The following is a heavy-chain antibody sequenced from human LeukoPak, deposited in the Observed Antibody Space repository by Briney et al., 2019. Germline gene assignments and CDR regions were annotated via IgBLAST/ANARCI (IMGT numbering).Heavy chain of an antibody. CDR2: ITDSGART. D-gene: IGHD3-10*01. CDR1: GFTFSNYD. V-gene: IGHV3-23*01. J-gene: IGHJ5*02. CDR3: TRGHYGP. Sequence: PGGSLRLSCAASGFTFSNYDVSWVRQAPGKGLEWVSGITDSGARTYYADSVKGRFTISRDNSRYTLGLQMNSLKTEDTAVYFCTRGHYGPWGQGTLVTVSS.